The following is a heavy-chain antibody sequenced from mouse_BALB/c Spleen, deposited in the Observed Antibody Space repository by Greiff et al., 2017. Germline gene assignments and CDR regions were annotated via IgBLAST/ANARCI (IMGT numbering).Heavy chain of an antibody. D-gene: IGHD1-2*01. V-gene: IGHV5-9-3*01. J-gene: IGHJ4*01. CDR1: GFTFSSYA. CDR2: ISSGGSYT. Sequence: EVQGVESGGGLVKPGGSLKLSCAASGFTFSSYAMSWVRQTPEKRLEWVATISSGGSYTYYPDSVKGRFTISRDNAKNTLYLQMSSLRSEDTAMYYCASGITTAFMDYWGQGTSVTVSS. CDR3: ASGITTAFMDY.